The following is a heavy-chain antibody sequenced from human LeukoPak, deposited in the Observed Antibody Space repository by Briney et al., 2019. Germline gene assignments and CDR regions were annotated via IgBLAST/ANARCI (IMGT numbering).Heavy chain of an antibody. D-gene: IGHD3-3*01. CDR1: GDSINSRNYY. V-gene: IGHV4-39*01. CDR2: LYFTGST. J-gene: IGHJ4*02. CDR3: ARSLQDIWSGYEAPRRPFDQ. Sequence: SETLSLTCTVSGDSINSRNYYWGWIRQPPGKGLEWIGSLYFTGSTYYNPSLKSRVTISLDTAKKQFSLKLISVTGAGTAVYYCARSLQDIWSGYEAPRRPFDQWGRGTLVTVTS.